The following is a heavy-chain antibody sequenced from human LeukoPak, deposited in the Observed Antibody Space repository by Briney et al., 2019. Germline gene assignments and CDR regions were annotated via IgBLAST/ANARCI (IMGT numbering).Heavy chain of an antibody. Sequence: ASVKVSCKASGYTFTSYGISWVRQAPGQGLEWMGWISAYNGNTNYAQKLQGRVTMTTDTSTSTAYMELRSLRSDDTAVYYCARDRQPGTVVKYWYFDLWGRGTLVTVSS. D-gene: IGHD4-23*01. CDR1: GYTFTSYG. V-gene: IGHV1-18*01. CDR2: ISAYNGNT. J-gene: IGHJ2*01. CDR3: ARDRQPGTVVKYWYFDL.